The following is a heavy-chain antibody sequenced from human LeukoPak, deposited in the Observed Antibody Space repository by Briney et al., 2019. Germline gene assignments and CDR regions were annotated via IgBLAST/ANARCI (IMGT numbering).Heavy chain of an antibody. CDR3: VRGYRYFDY. D-gene: IGHD3-16*02. CDR2: IASGDGGT. Sequence: PGGSLTLSCAASGFTSSSYIMRWVRQAPGRGLEWVSTIASGDGGTYYAESVKGRFTITRDNSKNTVYLQMNSLRAEDTAIYYCVRGYRYFDYWGQGTLVTVSS. CDR1: GFTSSSYI. V-gene: IGHV3-23*01. J-gene: IGHJ4*02.